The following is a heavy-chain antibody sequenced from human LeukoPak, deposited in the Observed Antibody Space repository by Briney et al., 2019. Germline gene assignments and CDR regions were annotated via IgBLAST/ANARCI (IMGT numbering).Heavy chain of an antibody. Sequence: GGSLRLSCAASGFTFSDYYMSWIRQAPGKGLEWVSYISSSGSTIYYADSVKGRFTISRDNAKNSLYLQMNSPRAEDTAVYYCARVWELRYQNWLDPWGQGTLVTVSS. J-gene: IGHJ5*02. D-gene: IGHD1-26*01. V-gene: IGHV3-11*04. CDR1: GFTFSDYY. CDR2: ISSSGSTI. CDR3: ARVWELRYQNWLDP.